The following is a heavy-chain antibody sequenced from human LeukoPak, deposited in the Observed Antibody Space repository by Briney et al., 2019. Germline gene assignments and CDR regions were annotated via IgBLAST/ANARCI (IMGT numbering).Heavy chain of an antibody. CDR3: ASRREGQLWLGYFDC. CDR2: ISYDGSNK. J-gene: IGHJ4*02. CDR1: GFTFSSYA. V-gene: IGHV3-30*04. Sequence: GGSLRLSCAASGFTFSSYAMHWVRQAPGKGLEWVAVISYDGSNKYYADSVKGRFTISRDNSKNTLYLQMNSLRAEDTAVYYCASRREGQLWLGYFDCWGQGTLVTVSS. D-gene: IGHD5-18*01.